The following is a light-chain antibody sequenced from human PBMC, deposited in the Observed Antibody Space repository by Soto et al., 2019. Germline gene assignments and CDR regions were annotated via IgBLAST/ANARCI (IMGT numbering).Light chain of an antibody. V-gene: IGLV2-23*01. J-gene: IGLJ3*02. CDR2: EGN. Sequence: QSALTQPASVSGAPGQSITISCTGISRDVGTYNLVSWYQHHPGKAPKLIIYEGNKRPSGVSNRFSGSKSDTTASLTISGLLAEDEGDYYCCSYAGSSTWVFGGGTKLTVL. CDR3: CSYAGSSTWV. CDR1: SRDVGTYNL.